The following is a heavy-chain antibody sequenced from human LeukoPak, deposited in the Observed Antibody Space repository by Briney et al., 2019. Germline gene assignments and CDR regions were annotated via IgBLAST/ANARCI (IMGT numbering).Heavy chain of an antibody. V-gene: IGHV3-21*01. CDR1: GFTFSSYS. CDR3: ARSGDCSSTSCWFDP. CDR2: ISSSSSYI. Sequence: GGSLRLSCAASGFTFSSYSMNWVRQAPGKGLEWVSSISSSSSYIYYADSVKGRFTISRENAKNSLYLQMNSLRAEDTAVYYCARSGDCSSTSCWFDPWGQGTLVTVSS. D-gene: IGHD2-2*01. J-gene: IGHJ5*02.